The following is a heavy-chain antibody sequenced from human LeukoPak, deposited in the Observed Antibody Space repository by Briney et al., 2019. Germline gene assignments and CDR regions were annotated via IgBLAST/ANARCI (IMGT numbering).Heavy chain of an antibody. CDR1: GGSISNYY. Sequence: PSETLSLTCTVSGGSISNYYWSWIRQPPGKGLEWIGYIYYSGSTNYNPSLKSRVTISVDTSKNQFSLKLSSVTAADTAVYYCARGYFDWLHTNWFDPWGQGTLVTVSS. D-gene: IGHD3-9*01. CDR2: IYYSGST. CDR3: ARGYFDWLHTNWFDP. J-gene: IGHJ5*02. V-gene: IGHV4-59*01.